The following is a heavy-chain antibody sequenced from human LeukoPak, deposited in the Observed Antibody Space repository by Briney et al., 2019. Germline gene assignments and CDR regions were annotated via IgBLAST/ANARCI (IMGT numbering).Heavy chain of an antibody. CDR3: ARDPNYYDSPELDY. J-gene: IGHJ4*02. CDR2: INPNSGGT. CDR1: GYTFTGYY. V-gene: IGHV1-2*06. D-gene: IGHD3-22*01. Sequence: GASVKVSCKASGYTFTGYYMHWVRQAPGQGLEWMGRINPNSGGTNYAQKLQGRVTMTTDTSTSTAYMELRSLRSDDTAVYYCARDPNYYDSPELDYWGQGTLVTVSS.